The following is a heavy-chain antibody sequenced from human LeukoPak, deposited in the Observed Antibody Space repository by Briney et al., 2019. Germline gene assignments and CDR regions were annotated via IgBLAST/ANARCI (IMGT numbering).Heavy chain of an antibody. CDR2: IWYDGSKK. D-gene: IGHD2-2*01. Sequence: GGSLRLSCAASGFTFSSYGMHWVRQAPGKGLEWVAVIWYDGSKKYYADSVKGRFTISRDNSKNTLYLQMNSLRAEDTAVYYCASQVDPVGYCSSDFCYSFDYWGLGTLVTVSS. CDR3: ASQVDPVGYCSSDFCYSFDY. V-gene: IGHV3-33*01. CDR1: GFTFSSYG. J-gene: IGHJ4*02.